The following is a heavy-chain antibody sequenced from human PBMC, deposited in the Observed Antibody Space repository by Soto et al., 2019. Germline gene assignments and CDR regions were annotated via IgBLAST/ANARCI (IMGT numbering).Heavy chain of an antibody. CDR2: INPNSGNT. CDR1: GYTFTGYY. Sequence: ASVKVSCKAPGYTFTGYYMHWVRQATGQGLEWMGWINPNSGNTGYAQKFQGRVTMTRNTSISTAYMELSSLRSEDTAVYYCSRDTFGPNDSWGQGTLVTVSS. V-gene: IGHV1-8*02. CDR3: SRDTFGPNDS. D-gene: IGHD3-10*01. J-gene: IGHJ4*02.